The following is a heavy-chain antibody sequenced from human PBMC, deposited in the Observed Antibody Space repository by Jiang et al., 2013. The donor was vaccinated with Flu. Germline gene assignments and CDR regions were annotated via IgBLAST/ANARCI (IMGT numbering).Heavy chain of an antibody. Sequence: VQLLESGGGLVQPGGSLRLSCAASGFTFSSYAMSWVRQVPGKGLEWVSAISSGGGSTYYADSVKGRFTMSRDNSINTLYLQMNSLRADDTAVYYCAKRSDTGGTRGGQFDYWGQGTLVTVS. CDR1: GFTFSSYA. J-gene: IGHJ4*02. CDR2: ISSGGGST. V-gene: IGHV3-23*01. CDR3: AKRSDTGGTRGGQFDY. D-gene: IGHD2-8*02.